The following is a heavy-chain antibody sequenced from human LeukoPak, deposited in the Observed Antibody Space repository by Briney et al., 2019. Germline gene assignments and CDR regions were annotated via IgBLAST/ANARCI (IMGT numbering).Heavy chain of an antibody. D-gene: IGHD5-18*01. CDR2: IGGSGSTT. Sequence: TGGSLRLSCAASGFTFSNFAMSWVRQAPGKGLEWVSAIGGSGSTTYYADSVKGQFTISRDNSKNTLYLQMNSLRAEDTAVYYCAKDTASSWWYFDLWGRGTLVTVSS. CDR1: GFTFSNFA. CDR3: AKDTASSWWYFDL. J-gene: IGHJ2*01. V-gene: IGHV3-23*01.